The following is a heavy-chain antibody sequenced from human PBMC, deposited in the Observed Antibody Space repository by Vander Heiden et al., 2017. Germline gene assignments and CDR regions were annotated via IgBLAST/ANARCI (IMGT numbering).Heavy chain of an antibody. CDR3: AKDYSSGWLGRIDY. CDR2: ISGSGGST. CDR1: GVNFSSYP. J-gene: IGHJ4*02. V-gene: IGHV3-23*01. D-gene: IGHD6-19*01. Sequence: EVQLLASGGGLGQPGGSLRLSFQASGVNFSSYPMSCVRQAPGQGLGGVSAISGSGGSTYYADSVKGRFTISRDNSKTTLYLQMNSLRAEDTAVYYCAKDYSSGWLGRIDYWGQGTLVTVSS.